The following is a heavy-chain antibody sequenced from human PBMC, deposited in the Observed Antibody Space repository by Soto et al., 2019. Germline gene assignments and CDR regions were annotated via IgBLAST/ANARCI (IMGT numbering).Heavy chain of an antibody. CDR2: INPNSGGT. D-gene: IGHD4-17*01. CDR1: GYTFTGYY. V-gene: IGHV1-2*04. CDR3: ARDPDYGDYDN. Sequence: ASVKVSCKASGYTFTGYYMHWVRQAPGQGLEWMGWINPNSGGTNYAQKFQGWVTMTRDTSISTAYMELSSLRSEDTAVYYCARDPDYGDYDNWGQGTLVTVSS. J-gene: IGHJ4*02.